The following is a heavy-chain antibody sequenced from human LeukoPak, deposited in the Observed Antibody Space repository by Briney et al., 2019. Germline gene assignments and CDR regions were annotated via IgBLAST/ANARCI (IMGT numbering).Heavy chain of an antibody. CDR2: ISSSSSYI. CDR3: ARGLGYCSGGSCYGDDI. J-gene: IGHJ3*02. CDR1: GFTFSSYS. D-gene: IGHD2-15*01. V-gene: IGHV3-21*01. Sequence: PGGSLRLSCAASGFTFSSYSMNWVRQAPGKGLEWVSSISSSSSYIYHADSVKGRFTISRDNAKNSLYLQMNSLRAEDTAVYYCARGLGYCSGGSCYGDDIWGQGTMVTVSS.